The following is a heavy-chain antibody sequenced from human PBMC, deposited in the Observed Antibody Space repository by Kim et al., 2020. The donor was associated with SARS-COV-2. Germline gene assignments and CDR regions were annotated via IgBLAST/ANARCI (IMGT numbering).Heavy chain of an antibody. CDR3: ARDKRWTRADY. Sequence: KYQPDSVKGRFTISRDNAKNSLYLQMNSLRAEDTAVYYCARDKRWTRADYWGQGTLVTVSS. CDR2: K. J-gene: IGHJ4*02. D-gene: IGHD4-17*01. V-gene: IGHV3-11*01.